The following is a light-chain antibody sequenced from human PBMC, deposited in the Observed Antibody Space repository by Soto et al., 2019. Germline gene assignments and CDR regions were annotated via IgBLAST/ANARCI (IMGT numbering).Light chain of an antibody. V-gene: IGLV1-44*01. J-gene: IGLJ2*01. CDR1: SFNIGTNT. CDR2: SDN. CDR3: AAWDDSLKGVV. Sequence: QSVLTQPPSASGTPGQRVTISCSGSSFNIGTNTVNWYQQLPGTAPKLLMYSDNQRPSGVPDRFSGSKSGTSASLAISGLQSEDEADYYCAAWDDSLKGVVFGGGTKLTVL.